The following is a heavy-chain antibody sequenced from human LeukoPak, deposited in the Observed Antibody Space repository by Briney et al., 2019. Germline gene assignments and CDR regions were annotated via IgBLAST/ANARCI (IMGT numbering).Heavy chain of an antibody. CDR3: ARDRGPGWFDP. CDR1: GFAVRSNY. D-gene: IGHD3-10*01. Sequence: GGSLRLSCAVSGFAVRSNYVSWVRQAPGKGLEWVSVIYSTGTTFYAHSVKGRFTISRDDSKNTVYLQMNSLRPEDTAVYYCARDRGPGWFDPWGQGTLVTVSS. J-gene: IGHJ5*02. CDR2: IYSTGTT. V-gene: IGHV3-66*03.